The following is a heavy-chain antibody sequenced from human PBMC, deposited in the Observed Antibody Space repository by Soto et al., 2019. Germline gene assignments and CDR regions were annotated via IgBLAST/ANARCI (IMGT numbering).Heavy chain of an antibody. J-gene: IGHJ4*02. Sequence: SETLSLTCAVYGGSFSGYYWSWIRQPPGKGLEWIGEINHSGSTNYNPSLKSRVTISVDTSKSQFSLKLSSVTAADTAVYYCARGMYYYGSGSYLYWGQGTLVTVSS. V-gene: IGHV4-34*01. CDR1: GGSFSGYY. CDR2: INHSGST. D-gene: IGHD3-10*01. CDR3: ARGMYYYGSGSYLY.